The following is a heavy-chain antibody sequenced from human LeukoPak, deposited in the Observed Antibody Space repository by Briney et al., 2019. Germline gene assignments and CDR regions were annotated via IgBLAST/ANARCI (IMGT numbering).Heavy chain of an antibody. CDR2: ISGDGSGT. Sequence: GGSLRLSCAASGFTFSTHWMYWVRQAPGKELVLVSRISGDGSGTSYADSVKGRFTISRDNAKDTLYLQMTSLRVEDTAVYSCASLLTPYHGSGGGGMDVWGQGTTVTVSS. J-gene: IGHJ6*02. CDR1: GFTFSTHW. V-gene: IGHV3-74*01. D-gene: IGHD3-10*01. CDR3: ASLLTPYHGSGGGGMDV.